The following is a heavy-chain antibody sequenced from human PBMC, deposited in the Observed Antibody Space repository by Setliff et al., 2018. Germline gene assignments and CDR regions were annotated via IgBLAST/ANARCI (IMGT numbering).Heavy chain of an antibody. J-gene: IGHJ5*02. D-gene: IGHD5-18*01. V-gene: IGHV4-39*07. Sequence: PSETLSLTCTVSGGSISSGGYYWSWIRQHPGKGLEWIGSIYHSGSTYYNPSLKSRVTISVDTSKNQFSLKLSSVTAADTAVYYCASSRGQLRYSYDPNWFDPWGQGTLVTVSS. CDR3: ASSRGQLRYSYDPNWFDP. CDR2: IYHSGST. CDR1: GGSISSGGYY.